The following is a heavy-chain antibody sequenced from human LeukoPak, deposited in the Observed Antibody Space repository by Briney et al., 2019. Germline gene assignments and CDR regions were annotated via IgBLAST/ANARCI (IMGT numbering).Heavy chain of an antibody. Sequence: PSETLSLTCTVSGGSISSYYWSWIRQPPGKGLEWIGEINHSGSTNYNPSLKSRVTISVDTSKNQFSLKLSSVTAADTAVYYCARGQYSSSSGSPYYYYGMDVWGQGTTVTVSS. J-gene: IGHJ6*02. CDR1: GGSISSYY. CDR2: INHSGST. V-gene: IGHV4-34*01. CDR3: ARGQYSSSSGSPYYYYGMDV. D-gene: IGHD6-6*01.